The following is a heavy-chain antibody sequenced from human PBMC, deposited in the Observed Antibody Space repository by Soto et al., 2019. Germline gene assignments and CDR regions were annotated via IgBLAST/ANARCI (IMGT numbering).Heavy chain of an antibody. V-gene: IGHV4-39*01. Sequence: QLQLQESGPGLVKPSETLSLTCTVSGASVTSSTYYWGWIRQPPGKGLEWIGSIYYSGSTYYNPSLRSRVTISVDTSKNPVSLKLTSVSAADTAVYYCATDYGDYKSYYGMDVWGQGTKVTVSS. D-gene: IGHD4-17*01. CDR3: ATDYGDYKSYYGMDV. CDR2: IYYSGST. CDR1: GASVTSSTYY. J-gene: IGHJ6*02.